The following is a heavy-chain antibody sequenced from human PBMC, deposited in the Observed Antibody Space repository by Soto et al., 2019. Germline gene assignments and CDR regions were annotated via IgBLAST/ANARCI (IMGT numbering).Heavy chain of an antibody. J-gene: IGHJ3*02. V-gene: IGHV3-33*01. D-gene: IGHD5-18*01. CDR2: IWYDGSNK. Sequence: QVQLVESGGGVVQPGRSLRLSCAASGFTFSSYGMHWVRQAPGKGLEWVAVIWYDGSNKYYADSVKGRFTISRDNSKNTLHLQMNSLRAEDTAVYYCASGYSYGYGAFDIWGQGTMVTVSS. CDR3: ASGYSYGYGAFDI. CDR1: GFTFSSYG.